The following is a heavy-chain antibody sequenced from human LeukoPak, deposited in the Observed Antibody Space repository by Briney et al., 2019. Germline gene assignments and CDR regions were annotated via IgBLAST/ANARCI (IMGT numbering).Heavy chain of an antibody. Sequence: PSETLSLTCTVSGGSISSYSWSWIRQPPGKGLEWIGYFYNSGSTNYNPSLKSRVTVSVDTSKNQFSLRLSSVTATDTAVYYRARDYYDSSGYHAAFDVWGQGTMVTVSS. J-gene: IGHJ3*01. V-gene: IGHV4-59*12. CDR3: ARDYYDSSGYHAAFDV. CDR1: GGSISSYS. CDR2: FYNSGST. D-gene: IGHD3-22*01.